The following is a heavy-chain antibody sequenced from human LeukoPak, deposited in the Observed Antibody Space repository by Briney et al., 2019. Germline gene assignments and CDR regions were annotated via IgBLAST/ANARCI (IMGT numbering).Heavy chain of an antibody. D-gene: IGHD3-10*01. J-gene: IGHJ5*02. CDR3: ARDNGGWFDT. CDR1: EFIFSDYW. Sequence: GGSLRLSCVASEFIFSDYWMSWVRQAPGKGLEWVANIKQGGREEKYVSSVKGRFAISRDDAKSTMYLQMDSLSGDDTAVYYCARDNGGWFDTWGRGTLVTVSS. V-gene: IGHV3-7*03. CDR2: IKQGGREE.